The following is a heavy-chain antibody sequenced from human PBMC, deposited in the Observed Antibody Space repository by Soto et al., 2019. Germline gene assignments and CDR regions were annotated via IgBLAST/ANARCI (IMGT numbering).Heavy chain of an antibody. J-gene: IGHJ4*02. Sequence: EVQLLESGGGLVQPGGSLRLSCAASGFTFSNYAMSWVRQAPGKGLEWVSAITGSGGSTYYADSVEGRFTISRDNYKNTLYLQMNSRRAEDTAVYYCAKDPSMTTVTTSDYWGQGTLVTVSS. CDR3: AKDPSMTTVTTSDY. CDR2: ITGSGGST. D-gene: IGHD4-4*01. CDR1: GFTFSNYA. V-gene: IGHV3-23*01.